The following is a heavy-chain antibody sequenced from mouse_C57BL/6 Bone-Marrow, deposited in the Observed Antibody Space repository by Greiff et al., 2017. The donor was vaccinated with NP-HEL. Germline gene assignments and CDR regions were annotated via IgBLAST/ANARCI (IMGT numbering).Heavy chain of an antibody. CDR1: GYTFTSYG. D-gene: IGHD1-1*01. J-gene: IGHJ1*03. Sequence: QVQLKESGAELARPGASVKLSCKASGYTFTSYGISWVKQRTGQGLEWIGEIYPRSGNTYYNEKFKGKATLTADKSSSTAYMELRSLTSEDSAVYFCASDYYGSSYGYFDVWGTGTTVTVSS. CDR2: IYPRSGNT. V-gene: IGHV1-81*01. CDR3: ASDYYGSSYGYFDV.